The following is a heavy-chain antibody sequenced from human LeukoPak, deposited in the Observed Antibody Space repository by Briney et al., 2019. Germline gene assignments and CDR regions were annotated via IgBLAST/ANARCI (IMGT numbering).Heavy chain of an antibody. CDR1: GGSISSYY. CDR2: IYYSGST. J-gene: IGHJ5*02. D-gene: IGHD6-13*01. V-gene: IGHV4-59*08. CDR3: ARLSIIAAAGTPWFDP. Sequence: SETLSLTCTVSGGSISSYYWSWIRQPPGKGLEWIGYIYYSGSTNYNPSLKSRVTISVDTSKNQFSLKLSSVTAADTAVYYCARLSIIAAAGTPWFDPWGQGTLVTVSS.